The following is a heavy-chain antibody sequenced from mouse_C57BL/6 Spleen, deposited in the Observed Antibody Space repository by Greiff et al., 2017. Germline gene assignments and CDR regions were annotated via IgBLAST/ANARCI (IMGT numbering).Heavy chain of an antibody. V-gene: IGHV5-4*01. CDR1: GFTFSSYA. Sequence: EVQLVESGGGLVKPGGSLKLSCAASGFTFSSYAMSWVRQTPEKRLEWVATISDGGSYTYYPDNVKGRFTISRDNAKNNLYLQMSHLKSEDTAMYYCARDRGDGSGWYFDVWGTGTTVTVSS. CDR3: ARDRGDGSGWYFDV. J-gene: IGHJ1*03. D-gene: IGHD1-1*01. CDR2: ISDGGSYT.